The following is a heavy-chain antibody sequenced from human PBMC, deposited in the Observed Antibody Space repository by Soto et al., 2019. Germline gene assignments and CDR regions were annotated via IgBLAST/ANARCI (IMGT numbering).Heavy chain of an antibody. V-gene: IGHV3-30*04. J-gene: IGHJ4*01. D-gene: IGHD3-22*01. CDR2: VSHDGNNK. Sequence: QVHLVESGGGVVQPGRSLTLSCAVSGFTFSNFAMYWVRQAPGKGLEWVALVSHDGNNKYYADSVKGRFTVSRDKSKKTLVLVMNSLRTEDTAVYYCARGGLYDSSGYYFTNDFDYWGQGNLVTVSS. CDR1: GFTFSNFA. CDR3: ARGGLYDSSGYYFTNDFDY.